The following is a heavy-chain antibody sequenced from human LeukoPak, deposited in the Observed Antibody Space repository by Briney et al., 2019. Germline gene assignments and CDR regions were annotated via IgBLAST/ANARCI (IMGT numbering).Heavy chain of an antibody. J-gene: IGHJ6*03. V-gene: IGHV1-69*13. CDR1: GYTFTDYY. D-gene: IGHD6-13*01. Sequence: SVKVSCKASGYTFTDYYMHWVRQAPGQGLEWMGGIIPIFGTANYAQKFQGRVTITADESTSTAYMELSSLRSEDTAVYYCARVGYSSSWYPKKNYYYYYMDVWGKGTTVTISS. CDR3: ARVGYSSSWYPKKNYYYYYMDV. CDR2: IIPIFGTA.